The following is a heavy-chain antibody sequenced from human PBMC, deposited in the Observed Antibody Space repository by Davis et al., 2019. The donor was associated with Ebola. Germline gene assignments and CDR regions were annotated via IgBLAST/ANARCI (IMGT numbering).Heavy chain of an antibody. V-gene: IGHV4-59*01. Sequence: SETLSLTCTVSGGSISSYYWSWIRQPPGKGLEWIGYIYYSGSTNYNPSLKSRVTISVDTSKNQFSLKLSSVTAADTAVYYCARDTWELLQFDYWGQGTLVTVS. CDR3: ARDTWELLQFDY. D-gene: IGHD1-26*01. CDR1: GGSISSYY. J-gene: IGHJ4*02. CDR2: IYYSGST.